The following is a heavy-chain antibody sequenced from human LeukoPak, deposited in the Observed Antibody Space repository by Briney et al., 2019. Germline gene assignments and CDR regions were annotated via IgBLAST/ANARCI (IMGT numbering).Heavy chain of an antibody. CDR3: ARAGEQLVPSWFDP. CDR2: IYTSGST. Sequence: SETLSLTCTVSGGSISSYYWSWIRQPAGKGLEWIGRIYTSGSTNYNPSLKSRVTMSVDTSKNQFSLKLSSVTAADTAVYYCARAGEQLVPSWFDPWGQGTLVTVSS. J-gene: IGHJ5*02. D-gene: IGHD6-6*01. CDR1: GGSISSYY. V-gene: IGHV4-4*07.